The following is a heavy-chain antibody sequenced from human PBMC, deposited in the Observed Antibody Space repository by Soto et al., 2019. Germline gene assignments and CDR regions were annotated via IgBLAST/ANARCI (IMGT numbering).Heavy chain of an antibody. D-gene: IGHD6-13*01. Sequence: KPSETLSLTCTVSGGSISSYYWSWIRQPPGKGLEWIGYIYYSGSTNYNPSLKSRVTISVDTSKNQFSLKLSSVTAADTAVYYCARVPMSHQQLVYFDYWGQGTLVTAPQ. CDR2: IYYSGST. V-gene: IGHV4-59*01. CDR1: GGSISSYY. J-gene: IGHJ4*02. CDR3: ARVPMSHQQLVYFDY.